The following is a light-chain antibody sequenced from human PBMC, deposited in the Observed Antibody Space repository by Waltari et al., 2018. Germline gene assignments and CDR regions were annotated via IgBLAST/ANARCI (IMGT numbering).Light chain of an antibody. CDR1: QSVSSSY. J-gene: IGKJ2*03. Sequence: EIVLTQSPGTLSLSPGERATLSCRASQSVSSSYLAWYQQKPGQAPRLLIYGASNRAAGIPARFSGSGSGTEFTLTISSLQSEDFALYHCRQYSNWPPYSFGQGTKLEIK. V-gene: IGKV3-15*01. CDR2: GAS. CDR3: RQYSNWPPYS.